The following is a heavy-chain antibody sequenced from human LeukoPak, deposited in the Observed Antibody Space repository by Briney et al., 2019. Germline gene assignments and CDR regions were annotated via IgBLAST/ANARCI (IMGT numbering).Heavy chain of an antibody. CDR2: TYYGGSP. D-gene: IGHD3-10*01. CDR1: GGSISSGDYY. Sequence: SQTLSLTCTVSGGSISSGDYYWSWIRQPPGKGLEWIGYTYYGGSPNYNPSLKSRVTISVDTSKNQFSLKLSSVTAADTAVYYCARAGGYYGSGPDHWGQGTLVTVSP. J-gene: IGHJ4*02. V-gene: IGHV4-61*08. CDR3: ARAGGYYGSGPDH.